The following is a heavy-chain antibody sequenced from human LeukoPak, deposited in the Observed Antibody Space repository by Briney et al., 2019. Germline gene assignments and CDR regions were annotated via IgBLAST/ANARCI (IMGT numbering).Heavy chain of an antibody. J-gene: IGHJ4*02. D-gene: IGHD5-12*01. Sequence: PGESLQISCQGSGSSFISYWIGWVRQMPGKGLEWMGIIHPGDSDTRYSPSFQGQGTISVDKSISTAYLQWSSLKASDSAMYYCARGQASSGYSGYDYFDYWGQGTLVTVSS. CDR3: ARGQASSGYSGYDYFDY. CDR1: GSSFISYW. CDR2: IHPGDSDT. V-gene: IGHV5-51*01.